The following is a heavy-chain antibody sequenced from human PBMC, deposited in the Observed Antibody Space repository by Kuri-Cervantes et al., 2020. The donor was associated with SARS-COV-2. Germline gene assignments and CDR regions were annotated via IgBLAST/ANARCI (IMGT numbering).Heavy chain of an antibody. V-gene: IGHV4-34*01. D-gene: IGHD1-26*01. CDR2: INHSGST. Sequence: GTLRLSCAVYGGSFIGYYCSWIRQPPGKGLEWIGEINHSGSTNYNPSLKSRVTISVDTSKNQFPLKLSSVTAADTAVYYCARSGSYSYYFDYWGQGTLVTVSS. CDR1: GGSFIGYY. CDR3: ARSGSYSYYFDY. J-gene: IGHJ4*02.